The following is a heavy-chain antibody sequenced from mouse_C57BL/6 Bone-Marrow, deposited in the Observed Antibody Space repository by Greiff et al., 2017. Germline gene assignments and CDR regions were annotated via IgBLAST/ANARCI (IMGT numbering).Heavy chain of an antibody. D-gene: IGHD3-2*02. CDR3: ARHGRQLRRFYYFDY. J-gene: IGHJ2*01. Sequence: VKLQESGAELVKPGASVKLSCKASGYTFTEYTIHWVKQRSGRGLEWIGRFYPGSGSIKYNEKFKGKVTLTADKSSSTVYMELSILTSEDSAVYFCARHGRQLRRFYYFDYWGQGTTLTVSS. V-gene: IGHV1-62-2*01. CDR2: FYPGSGSI. CDR1: GYTFTEYT.